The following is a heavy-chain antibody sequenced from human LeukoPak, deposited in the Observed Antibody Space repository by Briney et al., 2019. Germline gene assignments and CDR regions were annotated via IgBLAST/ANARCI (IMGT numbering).Heavy chain of an antibody. CDR3: AKSYGDYLGYFDS. D-gene: IGHD4-17*01. J-gene: IGHJ4*02. Sequence: PGGSLRLCCAASVFTFSSCAVSWVRQAPGKGLEWVSGIRGCGGTTNYADAVKGRVTGSRDKSKNTLVLQMNSLRAEDTAVYYCAKSYGDYLGYFDSWGQGTLVTVSP. V-gene: IGHV3-23*01. CDR2: IRGCGGTT. CDR1: VFTFSSCA.